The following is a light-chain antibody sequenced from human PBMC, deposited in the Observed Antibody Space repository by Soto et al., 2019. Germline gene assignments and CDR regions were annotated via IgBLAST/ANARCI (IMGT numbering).Light chain of an antibody. CDR2: GAS. CDR3: QQYGSSHLT. J-gene: IGKJ4*01. Sequence: EIVLTQSPGTLSLSPGERATLSCRASQSVSSNYLAWYQQKPGQAPRLLIYGASSRATGIQDRFSGSGSGTDFTLTISRLEPEDFAVYHCQQYGSSHLTFGGGTKVEIK. V-gene: IGKV3-20*01. CDR1: QSVSSNY.